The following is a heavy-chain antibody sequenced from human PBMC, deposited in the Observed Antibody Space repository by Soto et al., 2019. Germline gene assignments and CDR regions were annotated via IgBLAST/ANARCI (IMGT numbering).Heavy chain of an antibody. CDR2: ISGGGGST. D-gene: IGHD6-19*01. CDR1: GFTFSSYA. CDR3: AKEPYSSGWFYFDY. V-gene: IGHV3-23*01. Sequence: GSLRLSCAASGFTFSSYAMSWVRQAPGKGLEWVSAISGGGGSTYYADSVKGRFTISRDNPKNTLYLQMNSLRAEDTAVYYCAKEPYSSGWFYFDYWGQGTLVTVSS. J-gene: IGHJ4*02.